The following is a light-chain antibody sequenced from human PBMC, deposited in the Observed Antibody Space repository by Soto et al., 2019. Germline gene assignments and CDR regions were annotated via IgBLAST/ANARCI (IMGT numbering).Light chain of an antibody. Sequence: DIQMTQSPSSLSASVGDRVTITCQASQDISNYLNWYQQKPGKAPKLLIYDASNLETGVPSRFNGCGSGTDFTFTISSLQPDDIATYYYQQYDNLPHNFGQGTKLENK. CDR1: QDISNY. J-gene: IGKJ2*01. CDR2: DAS. V-gene: IGKV1-33*01. CDR3: QQYDNLPHN.